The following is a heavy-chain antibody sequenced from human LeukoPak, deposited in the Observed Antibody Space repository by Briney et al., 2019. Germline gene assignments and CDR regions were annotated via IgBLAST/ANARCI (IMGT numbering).Heavy chain of an antibody. CDR3: ARQKAVVVVAATPDEDYGDYVDYYYYMDV. CDR1: GFTFSRYW. D-gene: IGHD2-15*01. Sequence: GGSLRLSCAASGFTFSRYWMSWVRQAPGKGLEWVANIKEDGSEKYYGDSVKGRLTISRDNAKNSLSLQIKSLRAEDTAVYYCARQKAVVVVAATPDEDYGDYVDYYYYMDVWGKGTTVTVSS. J-gene: IGHJ6*03. CDR2: IKEDGSEK. V-gene: IGHV3-7*01.